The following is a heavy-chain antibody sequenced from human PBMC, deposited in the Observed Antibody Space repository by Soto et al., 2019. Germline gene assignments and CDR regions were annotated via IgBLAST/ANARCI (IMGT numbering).Heavy chain of an antibody. Sequence: QLQLQESGPGLVKPSETLSLTCTVSGGSISSSSYYWGWIRQPPGKGLEWIGSIYYIGSTYYNPSLKSRVTISVETSKNQFSLKLSSVTAADTAVYYCARHAEVVVTAAYYFDYWGQGTLVTVSS. D-gene: IGHD2-21*02. CDR1: GGSISSSSYY. CDR3: ARHAEVVVTAAYYFDY. J-gene: IGHJ4*02. CDR2: IYYIGST. V-gene: IGHV4-39*01.